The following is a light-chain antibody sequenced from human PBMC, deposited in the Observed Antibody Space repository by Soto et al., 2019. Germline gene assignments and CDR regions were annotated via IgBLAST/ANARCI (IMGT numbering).Light chain of an antibody. CDR3: SSYTSSGSLV. CDR2: DVT. CDR1: RSDVGGYTY. J-gene: IGLJ1*01. V-gene: IGLV2-14*01. Sequence: QSALTQPASVSGSPGQSITLSCTGSRSDVGGYTYVSWYQQHPGKAPKLMIYDVTYRPSGVSHRFSGSKSGNTASLTISGLQAEDEADYYCSSYTSSGSLVFGTGTKLTVL.